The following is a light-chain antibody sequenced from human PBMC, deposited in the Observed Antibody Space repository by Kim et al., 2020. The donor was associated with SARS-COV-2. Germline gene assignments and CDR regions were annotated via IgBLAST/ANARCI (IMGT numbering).Light chain of an antibody. CDR2: EDS. J-gene: IGLJ3*02. Sequence: SPGQTARTNCSGDALPMKYAFWYQQKSGQAPALVIYEDSKRPSGIPESFSGSSSRTTATLTISGAQVDDEAYYFCYSTDCSGGLRVFGGGTKLTVL. CDR1: ALPMKY. V-gene: IGLV3-10*01. CDR3: YSTDCSGGLRV.